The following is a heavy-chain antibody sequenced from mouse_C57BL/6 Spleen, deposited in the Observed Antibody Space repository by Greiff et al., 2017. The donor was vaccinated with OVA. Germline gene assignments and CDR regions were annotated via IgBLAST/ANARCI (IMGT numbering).Heavy chain of an antibody. V-gene: IGHV1-54*01. CDR1: GYAFTNYL. CDR3: ARSVGTGALDY. J-gene: IGHJ2*01. CDR2: INPGSGGT. Sequence: QVQLQQSGAELVRPGTSVKVSCKASGYAFTNYLIEWVKQRPGQGLEWIGVINPGSGGTNYNEKFKGKATLTADKSSSTAYMQLSSLTSEDSAVYFCARSVGTGALDYWGQGTTLTVSS. D-gene: IGHD3-1*01.